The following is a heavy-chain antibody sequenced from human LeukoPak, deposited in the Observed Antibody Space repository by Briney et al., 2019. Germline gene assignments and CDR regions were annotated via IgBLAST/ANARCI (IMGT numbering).Heavy chain of an antibody. CDR3: ARGTPHYDSSGYLGSDAFDI. Sequence: GGSLRLSCAASGFTFSSYSMNWVRQAPGKGLEWVSSISSSSSYIYYADSVKGRFTISRDNAKNSLYLQMNSLRAGDTAVYYCARGTPHYDSSGYLGSDAFDIWGQGTMVTVSS. V-gene: IGHV3-21*01. CDR1: GFTFSSYS. CDR2: ISSSSSYI. J-gene: IGHJ3*02. D-gene: IGHD3-22*01.